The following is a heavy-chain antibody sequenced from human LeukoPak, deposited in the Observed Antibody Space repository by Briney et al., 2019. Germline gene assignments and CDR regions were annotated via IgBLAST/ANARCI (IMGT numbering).Heavy chain of an antibody. CDR1: GYTFTSYD. D-gene: IGHD3-10*01. Sequence: ASVKVSCKASGYTFTSYDINWVRQATGQGLEWMGGMNPNRGNTGYAQKFQGRVTMTRNTSISTAYMDLSSLSSEDTAVYYCARGRWGSGSTYTDVWGKGTTVTVSS. CDR3: ARGRWGSGSTYTDV. J-gene: IGHJ6*03. V-gene: IGHV1-8*01. CDR2: MNPNRGNT.